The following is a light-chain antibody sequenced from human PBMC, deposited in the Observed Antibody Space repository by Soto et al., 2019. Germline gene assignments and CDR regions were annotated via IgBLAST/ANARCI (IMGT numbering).Light chain of an antibody. CDR2: GAS. CDR1: QSISSY. Sequence: IWMTQSPSSLSASVGDRVTITCRASQSISSYLTWYQQKPVKAPKLLIYGASTLQSVVPSRFSGSGSATEFILTISGLLPEDFAAYHCQQLYTLPFTFGQGTRLEIK. V-gene: IGKV1-9*01. J-gene: IGKJ5*01. CDR3: QQLYTLPFT.